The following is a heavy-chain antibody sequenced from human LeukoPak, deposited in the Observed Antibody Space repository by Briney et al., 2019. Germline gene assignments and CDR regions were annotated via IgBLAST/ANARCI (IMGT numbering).Heavy chain of an antibody. D-gene: IGHD2-15*01. CDR3: ATSRNSARGIDY. V-gene: IGHV1-3*01. J-gene: IGHJ4*02. CDR1: KYTLTDHD. CDR2: LNAGNGLT. Sequence: ASVKVSCKASKYTLTDHDIHWVRQAPGQRLEWMGWLNAGNGLTKYSQKFQGTVTITRDTSASTAYMELSSLRSEDTAVYYCATSRNSARGIDYWGQGTLVTVSS.